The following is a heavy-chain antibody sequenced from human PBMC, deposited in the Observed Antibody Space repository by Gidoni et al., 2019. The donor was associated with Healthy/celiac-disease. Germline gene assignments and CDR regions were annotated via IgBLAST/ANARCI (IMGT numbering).Heavy chain of an antibody. Sequence: VQLLQSGAEVKKPGASVTVPCKASGFTSTSYDINWVRQATGQVLECMGGMNPNSGNTGYAQKFQGRVTMTRNTSISTAYMELSSLRSEDTAVYYCARGLFPTALGYYYYGMDVWGQGTTVTVSS. CDR3: ARGLFPTALGYYYYGMDV. V-gene: IGHV1-8*01. CDR2: MNPNSGNT. J-gene: IGHJ6*02. CDR1: GFTSTSYD. D-gene: IGHD2-21*01.